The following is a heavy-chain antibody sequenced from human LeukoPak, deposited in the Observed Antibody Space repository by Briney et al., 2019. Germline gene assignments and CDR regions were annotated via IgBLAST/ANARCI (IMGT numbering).Heavy chain of an antibody. V-gene: IGHV3-48*03. J-gene: IGHJ4*02. CDR3: ARDLGSSGYLDY. CDR2: ISSSGSTI. Sequence: PGGSLRLSCAASGFTFSSYEMSWVRQAPGKGLEWVSYISSSGSTIYYADSVKGRFTISRDNAKNSLYLQMNSLRAEDTAVYYCARDLGSSGYLDYWGQGTLVTVSS. D-gene: IGHD3-22*01. CDR1: GFTFSSYE.